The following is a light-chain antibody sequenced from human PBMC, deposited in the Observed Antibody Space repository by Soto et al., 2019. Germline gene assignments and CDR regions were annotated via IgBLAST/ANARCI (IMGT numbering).Light chain of an antibody. CDR1: QSISSW. CDR3: QQYNSYSGT. CDR2: DAS. J-gene: IGKJ1*01. V-gene: IGKV1-5*01. Sequence: DIPMTQSPSTLSASVGDRVTITCRASQSISSWLAWYQQKPGKAPKLLIYDASSLESGVPSRFSGSGSGTEFTLTISSLQPDDFAKYYCQQYNSYSGTFGQGTKVEIK.